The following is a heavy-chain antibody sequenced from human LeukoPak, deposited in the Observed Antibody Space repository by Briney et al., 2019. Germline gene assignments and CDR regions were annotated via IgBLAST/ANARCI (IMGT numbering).Heavy chain of an antibody. D-gene: IGHD3-10*01. CDR2: INHTGST. CDR1: GGSFSDYY. Sequence: SETLSLTCAVYGGSFSDYYWSWIRQSPGKGLEWIGEINHTGSTNYNPSLKSRVAILVDTSKNQFSLKLSSVTAADTAVYYCARRIRGVNDAFDIWGQRTMVTVSS. V-gene: IGHV4-34*01. J-gene: IGHJ3*02. CDR3: ARRIRGVNDAFDI.